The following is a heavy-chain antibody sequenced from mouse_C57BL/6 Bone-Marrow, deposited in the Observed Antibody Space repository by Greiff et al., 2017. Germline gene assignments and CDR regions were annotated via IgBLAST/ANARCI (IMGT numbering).Heavy chain of an antibody. Sequence: VKLQQSGAELVKPGASVKISCKASGYTFTDYYINWVKQRPGQGLEWIGKIGPGSGSTYYNEKFKGKATLTADKSSSTAYMQLSSLTSEDSAVYFCASRYDYDDGDWYFGVWGTGTTVTVSS. J-gene: IGHJ1*03. CDR2: IGPGSGST. V-gene: IGHV1-77*01. D-gene: IGHD2-4*01. CDR3: ASRYDYDDGDWYFGV. CDR1: GYTFTDYY.